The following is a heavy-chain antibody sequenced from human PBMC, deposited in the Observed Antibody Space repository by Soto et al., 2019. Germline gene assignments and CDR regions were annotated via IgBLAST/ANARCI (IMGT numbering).Heavy chain of an antibody. V-gene: IGHV3-30*18. D-gene: IGHD4-17*01. Sequence: GGSLRLSCAASGFPFSSYAMSWVRRAPGQGLEWLAVISSDGSKKYYADSVKGRFTISRDNSKSTLFLQMNSLRAEDTAVYHCAKDMHGNGEYYFDYWGQGSLVTVSS. CDR1: GFPFSSYA. CDR3: AKDMHGNGEYYFDY. J-gene: IGHJ4*02. CDR2: ISSDGSKK.